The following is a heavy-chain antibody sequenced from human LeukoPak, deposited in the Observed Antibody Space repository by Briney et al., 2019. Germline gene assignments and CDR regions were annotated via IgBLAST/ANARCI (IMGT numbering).Heavy chain of an antibody. CDR1: GFTFSGYS. D-gene: IGHD6-13*01. CDR3: AKAGPSSGWYGIGY. J-gene: IGHJ4*02. CDR2: ISGSGYNT. V-gene: IGHV3-23*01. Sequence: GGSLRLSCTASGFTFSGYSMNWIRQAPGKGLEWVSTISGSGYNTYYADSVKGRFTISRDNSKNTLYLQMNSLRVEDTAVYYCAKAGPSSGWYGIGYWGQGTLVTVSS.